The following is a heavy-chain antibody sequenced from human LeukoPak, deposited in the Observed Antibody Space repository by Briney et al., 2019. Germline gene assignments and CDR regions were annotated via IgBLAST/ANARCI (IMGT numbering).Heavy chain of an antibody. CDR2: ISGSGGAT. D-gene: IGHD5-12*01. CDR3: AKDGGRYSGYDPYFDY. Sequence: GGSLRLSCAASGFTLSSYAMSWVRQAPGKGLEWVSAISGSGGATYYADSVKGRFTISRDNSKNTLYLQMNSLRAEDTAVYYCAKDGGRYSGYDPYFDYWGQGTLVTVSS. CDR1: GFTLSSYA. V-gene: IGHV3-23*01. J-gene: IGHJ4*02.